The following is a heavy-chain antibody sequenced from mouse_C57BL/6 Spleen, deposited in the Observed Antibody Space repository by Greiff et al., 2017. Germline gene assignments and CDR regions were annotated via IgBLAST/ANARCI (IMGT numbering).Heavy chain of an antibody. D-gene: IGHD4-1*01. CDR3: AREGWDGYYAMDY. Sequence: VQLQQSGPELVKPGASVKIPCKASGYTFTDYNMDWVKQSHGKSLEWIGDINPNNGGTIYNQKFKGKATLTVDKSSSTAYMELRSLTSEDTAVYYCAREGWDGYYAMDYWGQGTSVTVSS. J-gene: IGHJ4*01. CDR2: INPNNGGT. CDR1: GYTFTDYN. V-gene: IGHV1-18*01.